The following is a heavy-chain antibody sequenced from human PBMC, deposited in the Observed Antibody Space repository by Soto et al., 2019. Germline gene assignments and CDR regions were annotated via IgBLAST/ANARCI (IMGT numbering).Heavy chain of an antibody. V-gene: IGHV1-69*13. CDR2: IIPIFGTA. CDR3: ARDPSYPSPNYYYGMDV. D-gene: IGHD3-16*02. Sequence: GASVKVSCKASGGTFSSYAISWVRQAPGQGLEWMGGIIPIFGTANYAQKIQGRVTITADESTSTAYMELSSLRSEDTAVYYCARDPSYPSPNYYYGMDVWGQGTTVTVSS. CDR1: GGTFSSYA. J-gene: IGHJ6*02.